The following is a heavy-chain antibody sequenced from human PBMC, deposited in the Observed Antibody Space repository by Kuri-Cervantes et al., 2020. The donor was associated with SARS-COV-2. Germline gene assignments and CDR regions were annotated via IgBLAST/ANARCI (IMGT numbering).Heavy chain of an antibody. CDR2: IIPIFGIA. D-gene: IGHD4-23*01. Sequence: SVKVSCKASGGTFSSYAISWVRQAPGQGLEWMGGIIPIFGIANYAQKFQGRVTITADKSTSTAYMELSSLRSEDTAVYYCARVFGGNSGEEYFQHWGQGTLVTVSS. CDR1: GGTFSSYA. CDR3: ARVFGGNSGEEYFQH. J-gene: IGHJ1*01. V-gene: IGHV1-69*10.